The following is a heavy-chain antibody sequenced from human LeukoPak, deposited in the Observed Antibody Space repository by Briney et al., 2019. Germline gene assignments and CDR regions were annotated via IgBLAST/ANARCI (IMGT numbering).Heavy chain of an antibody. CDR2: ISGSGGST. V-gene: IGHV3-23*01. J-gene: IGHJ4*02. D-gene: IGHD1-1*01. Sequence: GGSLRLSCAASGFTFSTYLMSWVRQAPGKGLEWVSAISGSGGSTYYADSVKGRFTISRDNSKNTLYLQMNSLGADDTAVYYCAKGNWRYFDYWGQGTLVTVSS. CDR3: AKGNWRYFDY. CDR1: GFTFSTYL.